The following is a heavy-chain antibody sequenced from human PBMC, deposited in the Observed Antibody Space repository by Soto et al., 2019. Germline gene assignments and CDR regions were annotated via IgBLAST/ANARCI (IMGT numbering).Heavy chain of an antibody. D-gene: IGHD6-19*01. V-gene: IGHV4-30-4*01. CDR2: IYYSGST. CDR1: GGSISSGDYY. CDR3: ARERYSSGWYRGNYFDY. Sequence: QVQLQESGPGLVKPSQTLSLTCTVSGGSISSGDYYWSWIRQPPGKGLEWIGYIYYSGSTYYNPSLKSRVTISVDTSKNQFSLKLSSVTAADTAVYYCARERYSSGWYRGNYFDYWGQGTLVTVSS. J-gene: IGHJ4*02.